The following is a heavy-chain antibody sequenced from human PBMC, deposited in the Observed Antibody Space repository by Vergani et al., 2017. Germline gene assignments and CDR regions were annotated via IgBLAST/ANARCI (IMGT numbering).Heavy chain of an antibody. D-gene: IGHD1-1*01. J-gene: IGHJ5*02. CDR1: GFTFSSHG. CDR2: IWYDGSNK. Sequence: QVQLVESEGGVVQPGRSLTLSCVASGFTFSSHGMHWVRQAPGKGLEWVAVIWYDGSNKYYGDSVKGRFTISRDNSKNTLYLQMNSLRGEDTAVYYCARWGNEKRLDAGGQGTLVTVS. CDR3: ARWGNEKRLDA. V-gene: IGHV3-33*01.